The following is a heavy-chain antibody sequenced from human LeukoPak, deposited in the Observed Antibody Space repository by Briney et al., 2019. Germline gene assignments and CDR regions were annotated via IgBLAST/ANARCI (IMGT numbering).Heavy chain of an antibody. CDR2: ISYDGSNK. CDR1: GFTFSSYA. Sequence: PGRSLRLSCAASGFTFSSYAMHWVRQAPGKGLEWVAVISYDGSNKYYADSVKGRFTISRDNSKNTLYLQMNSLRAEDAAVYYCARATHPLRYSGYDRSFDYWGQGTLVTVSS. J-gene: IGHJ4*02. CDR3: ARATHPLRYSGYDRSFDY. V-gene: IGHV3-30-3*01. D-gene: IGHD5-12*01.